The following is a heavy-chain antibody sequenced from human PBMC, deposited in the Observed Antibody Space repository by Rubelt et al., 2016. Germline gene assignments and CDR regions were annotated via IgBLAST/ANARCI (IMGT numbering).Heavy chain of an antibody. CDR1: GGPISSYY. CDR3: ARGSIAAHSYLDY. J-gene: IGHJ4*02. CDR2: IYDSGST. Sequence: QVQLQESGPGLVKPSETLSLTCIVSGGPISSYYWSWIRQSPGKGLEWIGYIYDSGSTNYNPYLKSRVTISVDTSKNQFSLKLSSVTAADTAVYYCARGSIAAHSYLDYWGQGTLVIVSS. V-gene: IGHV4-59*01. D-gene: IGHD6-6*01.